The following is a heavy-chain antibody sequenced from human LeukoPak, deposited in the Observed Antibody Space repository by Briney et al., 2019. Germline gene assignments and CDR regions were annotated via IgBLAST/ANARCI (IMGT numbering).Heavy chain of an antibody. D-gene: IGHD6-19*01. J-gene: IGHJ3*02. CDR2: IYYSGST. CDR1: GGSISSYY. V-gene: IGHV4-59*01. CDR3: ARGIAVAGNLDAFDI. Sequence: PSETLSLTCTVSGGSISSYYWSWIRQPPGKGLEWIGYIYYSGSTNYNPSLKSRVTISVDTSKNQFSLKLSSVTAADTAVYYCARGIAVAGNLDAFDIWGQGTMVTVSS.